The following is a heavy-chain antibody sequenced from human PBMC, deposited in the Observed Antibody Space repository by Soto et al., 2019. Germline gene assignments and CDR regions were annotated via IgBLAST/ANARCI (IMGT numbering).Heavy chain of an antibody. J-gene: IGHJ3*02. CDR1: GFTFGDYA. V-gene: IGHV3-49*03. Sequence: GGSLRLSCTVSGFTFGDYAMSWFRQAPGKGLEWISFIRSRSYGGSTDYAASVKGRFTISSDDSKGVAYLQMHSLKTEDAAMYYCARDDGGPPDAFDIWGHGTMVTVSS. D-gene: IGHD3-16*01. CDR3: ARDDGGPPDAFDI. CDR2: IRSRSYGGST.